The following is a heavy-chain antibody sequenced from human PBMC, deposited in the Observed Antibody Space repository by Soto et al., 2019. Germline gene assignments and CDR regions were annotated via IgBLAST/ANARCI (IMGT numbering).Heavy chain of an antibody. D-gene: IGHD3-10*01. CDR1: GGSISSGGYY. J-gene: IGHJ6*02. Sequence: SETLSLTCTVSGGSISSGGYYWSWIRQPPGKGLEWIGSIYYSGSTYYNPSLKSRVTISVDTSKNQFSLKLSSVTAADTAVYYCAREFMVRGVIYGMDVWGQGTTVTGS. CDR3: AREFMVRGVIYGMDV. V-gene: IGHV4-39*01. CDR2: IYYSGST.